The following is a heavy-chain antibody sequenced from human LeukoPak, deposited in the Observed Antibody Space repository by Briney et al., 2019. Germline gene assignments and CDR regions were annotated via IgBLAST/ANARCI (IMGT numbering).Heavy chain of an antibody. CDR2: ISDSGGNT. J-gene: IGHJ4*02. Sequence: GGSLRLSCAASGFTFNTYAMSWVRQAPWERLQWVSGISDSGGNTYYADSVRGRFTISRDNSKNTLYLQMNSLRAEDTAVYYCARHRSSWLIDYWGQGTLATVSS. V-gene: IGHV3-23*01. CDR3: ARHRSSWLIDY. D-gene: IGHD6-6*01. CDR1: GFTFNTYA.